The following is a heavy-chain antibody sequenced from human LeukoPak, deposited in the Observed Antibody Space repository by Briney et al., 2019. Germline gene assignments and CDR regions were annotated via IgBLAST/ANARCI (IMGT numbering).Heavy chain of an antibody. D-gene: IGHD2-15*01. CDR3: ARHGPIGYFMRGMDV. CDR1: GGSISGYY. V-gene: IGHV4-59*08. J-gene: IGHJ6*02. CDR2: IYYTGATT. Sequence: PSETLSLTCVVSGGSISGYYWSWIRQPPGKGLEWIGYIYYTGATTIYNPSLQSRVTILVDTSKNQFSLDLNSVTAADTAVYYCARHGPIGYFMRGMDVWGQGTTVTVSS.